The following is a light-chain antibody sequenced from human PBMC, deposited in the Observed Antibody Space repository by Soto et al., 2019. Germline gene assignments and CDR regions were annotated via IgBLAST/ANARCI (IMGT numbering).Light chain of an antibody. J-gene: IGLJ2*01. Sequence: QSALTQPASVSGSPGQSITISCTGTSSDVGGYNYVSWYQQHPGKAPKLMIYDVSNRPSGVSNRFSGSKSGNTASLTISGRQAEDEADYYCSSYTCSSTRVFGGGTKLTVL. V-gene: IGLV2-14*01. CDR3: SSYTCSSTRV. CDR2: DVS. CDR1: SSDVGGYNY.